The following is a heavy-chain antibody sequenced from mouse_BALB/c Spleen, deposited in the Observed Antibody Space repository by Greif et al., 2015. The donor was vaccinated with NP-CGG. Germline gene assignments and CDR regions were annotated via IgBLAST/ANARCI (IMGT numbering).Heavy chain of an antibody. D-gene: IGHD3-3*01. CDR3: AREGWEAGAY. CDR2: ISDGGSYT. Sequence: DVMLVESGGGLVKPGGSLKLSCAASGFTFSDYYMYWVRQTPEKRLEWVATISDGGSYTYYPDSVKGRFTISRDNAKNNLYLQMSSLKSEDTAMYYCAREGWEAGAYWGQGTLVTVSA. CDR1: GFTFSDYY. V-gene: IGHV5-4*02. J-gene: IGHJ3*01.